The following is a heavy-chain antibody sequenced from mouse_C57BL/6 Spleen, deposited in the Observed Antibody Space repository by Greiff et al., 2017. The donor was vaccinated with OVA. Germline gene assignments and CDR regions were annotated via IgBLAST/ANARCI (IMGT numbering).Heavy chain of an antibody. Sequence: QVQLQQPGAELVRPGTSVKLSCKASGYTFTSYWMHWVKQRPGQGLEWIGVIDPSDSYTNYNQKFKGKATLTVDTSSSTAYMQRSSLTSEDSAVYYCARSYGSSLDYWGQGTTLTVSS. CDR3: ARSYGSSLDY. J-gene: IGHJ2*01. CDR2: IDPSDSYT. V-gene: IGHV1-59*01. CDR1: GYTFTSYW. D-gene: IGHD1-1*01.